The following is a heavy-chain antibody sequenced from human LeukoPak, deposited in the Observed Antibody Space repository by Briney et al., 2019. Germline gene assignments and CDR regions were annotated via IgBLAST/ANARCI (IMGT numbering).Heavy chain of an antibody. Sequence: GGSLRLSCAASRFTFSSYAMSWVRQAPGKGLQWVSGISAGGGSTYYADSVKGRFTISRDNSKNTLYLQMNSLRAEDTAVYYCAKDGFDYYDSSGYSYFHYWGQGTLVTVSS. J-gene: IGHJ4*02. V-gene: IGHV3-23*01. CDR2: ISAGGGST. CDR3: AKDGFDYYDSSGYSYFHY. D-gene: IGHD3-22*01. CDR1: RFTFSSYA.